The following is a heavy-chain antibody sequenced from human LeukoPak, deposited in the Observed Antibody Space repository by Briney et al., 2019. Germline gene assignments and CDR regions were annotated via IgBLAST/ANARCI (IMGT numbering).Heavy chain of an antibody. Sequence: LSGGSLRLSCAGSGFTFSSYGMSWVRQAPGRGLEWVSHISVNGGSTSYTDSAKGRFTISRDNSKNTLYLHLKSPRAEDTAVYYCAKAHTPFCSGATCYLFDFWGQGTLVIVSS. V-gene: IGHV3-23*01. CDR1: GFTFSSYG. J-gene: IGHJ4*01. CDR2: ISVNGGST. D-gene: IGHD3-3*01. CDR3: AKAHTPFCSGATCYLFDF.